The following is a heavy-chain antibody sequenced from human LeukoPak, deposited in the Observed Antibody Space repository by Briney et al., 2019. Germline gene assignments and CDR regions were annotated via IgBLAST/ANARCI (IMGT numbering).Heavy chain of an antibody. Sequence: PGGSLRLSCAASGFTFSSYAMHWVRQAPGKGLEWVAVISYDGSNKYYADSVKGRFTISRDNSKNTLYLQTNSLRAEDTAVYYCARDKATIVATIAVLDYWGQGTLVTVSS. J-gene: IGHJ4*02. CDR2: ISYDGSNK. D-gene: IGHD5-12*01. CDR1: GFTFSSYA. V-gene: IGHV3-30-3*01. CDR3: ARDKATIVATIAVLDY.